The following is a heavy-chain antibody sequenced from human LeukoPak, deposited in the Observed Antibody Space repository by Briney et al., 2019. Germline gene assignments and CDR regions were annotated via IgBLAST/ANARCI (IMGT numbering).Heavy chain of an antibody. CDR3: AKGNIGYCSGGSCYYTIFQH. CDR2: ISWNSGSI. Sequence: PGRSLRLSCAASGFTFDDYAMHWVRQAPGKGLEWVSGISWNSGSIGYADSVKGRFTISRDNAKNSLYLQMNSLRAEDTALYYCAKGNIGYCSGGSCYYTIFQHWGQGTLVTVSS. J-gene: IGHJ1*01. D-gene: IGHD2-15*01. V-gene: IGHV3-9*01. CDR1: GFTFDDYA.